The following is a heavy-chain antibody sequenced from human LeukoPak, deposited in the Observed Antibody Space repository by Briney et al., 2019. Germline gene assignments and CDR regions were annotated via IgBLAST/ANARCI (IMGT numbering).Heavy chain of an antibody. V-gene: IGHV4-59*01. Sequence: SETLSLTCTVSGGSISHYYWSWIRQPPGKGLEWIGYIYYSGSTNYNPSLKSRVTISVDTSKNQFSLKLRSVTAADTAVYYCASQLRAAYYFDYWGQGTLVTVSS. J-gene: IGHJ4*02. CDR2: IYYSGST. CDR1: GGSISHYY. CDR3: ASQLRAAYYFDY. D-gene: IGHD3-10*01.